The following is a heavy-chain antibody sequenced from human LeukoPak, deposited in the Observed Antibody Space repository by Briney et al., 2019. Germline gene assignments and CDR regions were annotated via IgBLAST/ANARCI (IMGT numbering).Heavy chain of an antibody. CDR3: ARGPPNWGYDY. Sequence: ASVRVSCRASGYTFTSYDFNWLRQAPGQRPEWMGWMSPNSGDTGYAQKFQDRVTMTRNTSISTAYMELSSLRSDDTAVYYCARGPPNWGYDYWGPGTLVTVSS. CDR1: GYTFTSYD. D-gene: IGHD7-27*01. CDR2: MSPNSGDT. J-gene: IGHJ4*02. V-gene: IGHV1-8*01.